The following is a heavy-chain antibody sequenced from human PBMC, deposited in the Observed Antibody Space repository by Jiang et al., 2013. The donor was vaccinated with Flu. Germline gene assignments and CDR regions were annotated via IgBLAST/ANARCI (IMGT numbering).Heavy chain of an antibody. Sequence: ASGFTFSSYAMSWVRQAPGKGLEWVSAISGSGGSTYYADSVKGRFTISRDNSKNTLYLQMNSLRAEDTAVYYCVETPYCSGGSCPDYWGQGTLVTVSS. V-gene: IGHV3-23*01. CDR2: ISGSGGST. D-gene: IGHD2-15*01. CDR1: GFTFSSYA. J-gene: IGHJ4*02. CDR3: VETPYCSGGSCPDY.